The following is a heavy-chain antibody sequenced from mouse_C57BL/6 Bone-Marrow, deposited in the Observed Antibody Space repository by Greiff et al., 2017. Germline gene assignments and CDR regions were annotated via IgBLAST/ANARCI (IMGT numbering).Heavy chain of an antibody. V-gene: IGHV1-80*01. J-gene: IGHJ2*01. CDR2: IYPGDGDT. CDR1: GYAFTTYR. CDR3: ASGRDYFDY. Sequence: QVQLQQSGAELVKPGASVKISCKVSGYAFTTYRMNWVKQRPGKGLEWIGQIYPGDGDTNYNGKFKGKATLTADKSSSTAYMQLSRLTSEDSAVYFCASGRDYFDYWGQGTTLTVSS. D-gene: IGHD6-1*01.